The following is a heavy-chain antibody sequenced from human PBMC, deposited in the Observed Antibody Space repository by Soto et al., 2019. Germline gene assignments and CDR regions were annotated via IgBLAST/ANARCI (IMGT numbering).Heavy chain of an antibody. Sequence: GSLRLSCSVSGFTFSKYAMHWVRQAPGKGLEYVSGITSDGDSTWHADSVKDRFTISRDNSKNTLFLQMSSLRVEDTAIYFCVKGNQLLRYYFEFWGPGTLVTVSS. V-gene: IGHV3-64D*06. CDR3: VKGNQLLRYYFEF. J-gene: IGHJ4*01. CDR2: ITSDGDST. D-gene: IGHD2-15*01. CDR1: GFTFSKYA.